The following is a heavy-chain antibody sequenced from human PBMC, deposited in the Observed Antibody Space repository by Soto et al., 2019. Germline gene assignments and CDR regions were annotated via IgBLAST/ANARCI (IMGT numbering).Heavy chain of an antibody. V-gene: IGHV4-30-2*01. CDR3: ARGPRGYYGNSVLDP. Sequence: QLQLQESGSGLVKPSQTLSLTCAVSGGSISSGDYSWSWIRQPPGKGLEWIGYIYHSGNTYYNSSLKSRVTISVDKSKNQFSLKLSSVTAADTAVYYCARGPRGYYGNSVLDPWGQGTLVTVSS. CDR1: GGSISSGDYS. D-gene: IGHD3-22*01. J-gene: IGHJ5*02. CDR2: IYHSGNT.